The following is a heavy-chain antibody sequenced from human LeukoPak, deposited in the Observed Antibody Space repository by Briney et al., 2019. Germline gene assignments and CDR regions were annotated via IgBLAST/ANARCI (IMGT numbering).Heavy chain of an antibody. D-gene: IGHD3-16*01. V-gene: IGHV3-23*01. CDR2: ISGSGGST. CDR3: ATPGGGGYYYGMDV. Sequence: GGSLSSSCAASGFTFTSYAMSGVRRAPGKGREWVSAISGSGGSTYYADSVKGRFTISRDNSKNTLYLQMNSLRAEDTAVYYCATPGGGGYYYGMDVWGQGTTVTVSS. J-gene: IGHJ6*02. CDR1: GFTFTSYA.